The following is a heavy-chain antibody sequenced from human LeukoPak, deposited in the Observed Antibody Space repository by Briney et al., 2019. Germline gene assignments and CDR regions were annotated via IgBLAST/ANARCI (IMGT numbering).Heavy chain of an antibody. V-gene: IGHV6-1*01. D-gene: IGHD6-13*01. J-gene: IGHJ5*02. CDR2: TYYRSKWYN. CDR1: GDSVSSNSAA. Sequence: SQTPSLTCAISGDSVSSNSAAWTWIRQSPSRGLEWLGRTYYRSKWYNDYAVSVKSRITINPDTSKNQFSLQLNSVTPEDTAVYYCARARSGYSSSWYWFDPWGQGTLVTVSS. CDR3: ARARSGYSSSWYWFDP.